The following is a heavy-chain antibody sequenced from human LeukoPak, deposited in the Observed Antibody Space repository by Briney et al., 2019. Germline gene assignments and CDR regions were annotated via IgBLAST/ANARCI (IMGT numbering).Heavy chain of an antibody. V-gene: IGHV3-23*01. CDR3: ATNYYDSSAYDAFDI. Sequence: GGSLRLSCAASGFTFSSYAMSWVRQAPGKGLEWVSAISGSGGSTYYADSVKGRFTISRDNSKNTLYLQMNSLGAEDTAVYYCATNYYDSSAYDAFDIWGQGTMVTVSS. CDR1: GFTFSSYA. J-gene: IGHJ3*02. CDR2: ISGSGGST. D-gene: IGHD3-22*01.